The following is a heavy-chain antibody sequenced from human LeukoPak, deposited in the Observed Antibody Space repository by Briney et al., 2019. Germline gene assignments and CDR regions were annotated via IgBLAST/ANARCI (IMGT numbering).Heavy chain of an antibody. V-gene: IGHV4-59*01. D-gene: IGHD3-22*01. CDR1: GVSISSYY. CDR2: IYYSGST. J-gene: IGHJ3*02. CDR3: ARDVYYYDSSHSRAFDI. Sequence: SETLSLTCTVSGVSISSYYWSWIRQPPGKGLEWIGYIYYSGSTNYNPSLKSRVTISVDTSKNHFSLKLSSVTAADTAVYYCARDVYYYDSSHSRAFDIWGQGTVVTVSS.